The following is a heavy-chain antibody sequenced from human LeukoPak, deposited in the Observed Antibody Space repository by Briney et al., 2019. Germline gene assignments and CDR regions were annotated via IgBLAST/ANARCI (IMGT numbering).Heavy chain of an antibody. CDR3: ATAAGSFAYYFDY. Sequence: PGGSLRLSCAASGFTFSTYSMNWVRQAPGKGLEWVSYISSTSGTKYYADSVKGRITISRDNAKNSLYLQMNTLRAEDTAVYYCATAAGSFAYYFDYWGQGTLVTVSS. CDR2: ISSTSGTK. CDR1: GFTFSTYS. V-gene: IGHV3-48*04. J-gene: IGHJ4*02. D-gene: IGHD3-10*01.